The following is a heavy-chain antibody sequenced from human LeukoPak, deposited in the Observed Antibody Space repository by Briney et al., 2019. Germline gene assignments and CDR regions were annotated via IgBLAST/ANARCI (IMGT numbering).Heavy chain of an antibody. J-gene: IGHJ4*02. V-gene: IGHV4-34*01. Sequence: SETLSLTCAVYGGSFSGYYWSWIRQPPGKGLEWIGEINHTGYTNYNPSLKSRVTMSVDTSKNQFSLKLSSVTAADTAVYYCARMPGPYRSSGWYRGAKVYYFDYWGQGTLVTVSS. CDR1: GGSFSGYY. D-gene: IGHD6-19*01. CDR3: ARMPGPYRSSGWYRGAKVYYFDY. CDR2: INHTGYT.